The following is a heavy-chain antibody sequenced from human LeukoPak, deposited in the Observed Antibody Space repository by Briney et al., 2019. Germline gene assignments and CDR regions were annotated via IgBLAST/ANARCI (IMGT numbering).Heavy chain of an antibody. Sequence: PGGSLRLSCAASGFSFSSYSMNWVRQAPGKGLEWVSYIRSSSSMMYYADSVKGRFTISRDDAKNSLFLQMNSLRDEDTAVYYCATSRQQDIVVVPARGYYYGMDVWGQGTTVTVSS. J-gene: IGHJ6*02. D-gene: IGHD2-2*01. V-gene: IGHV3-48*02. CDR1: GFSFSSYS. CDR3: ATSRQQDIVVVPARGYYYGMDV. CDR2: IRSSSSMM.